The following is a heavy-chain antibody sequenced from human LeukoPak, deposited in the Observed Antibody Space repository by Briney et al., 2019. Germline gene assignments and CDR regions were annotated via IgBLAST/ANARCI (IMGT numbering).Heavy chain of an antibody. V-gene: IGHV3-23*01. Sequence: GGSLRLSCAVSGITLSNYGMSWVRRAPGKGLEWVAGISDSGGRTNYADSVKGRFTISRDSPKNTLHLQMNSLRAEDTAVYFCAKRGVVIRVILVGFHKEAYYFDSWGQGALVTVSS. CDR2: ISDSGGRT. CDR1: GITLSNYG. CDR3: AKRGVVIRVILVGFHKEAYYFDS. D-gene: IGHD3-22*01. J-gene: IGHJ4*02.